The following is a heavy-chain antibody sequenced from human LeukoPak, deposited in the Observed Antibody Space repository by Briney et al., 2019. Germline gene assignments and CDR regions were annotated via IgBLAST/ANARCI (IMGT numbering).Heavy chain of an antibody. CDR3: ASGDNWNYVDDY. D-gene: IGHD1-7*01. CDR1: GYTFTGYY. J-gene: IGHJ4*02. Sequence: GASVKVSCKASGYTFTGYYMHWVRQAPGQGLEWMGRINPNSGGTNYAQEFQGRVTMTRDTSISTAYMELSRLRSDDTAVYYCASGDNWNYVDDYWGQGTLVTVSS. V-gene: IGHV1-2*06. CDR2: INPNSGGT.